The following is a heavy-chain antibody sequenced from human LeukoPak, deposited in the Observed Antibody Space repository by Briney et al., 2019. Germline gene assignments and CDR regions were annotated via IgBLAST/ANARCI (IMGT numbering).Heavy chain of an antibody. Sequence: PSQTLSLTCTVSGDSISSGDYYWSWIRQPAGKGLEWIGRISSSGSTNYNPSLKSRVTISVDTSKNQFSLKLSSVTAADTAVYYCARVGSSGWFEDYWGQGTLVTVSS. D-gene: IGHD6-19*01. CDR1: GDSISSGDYY. V-gene: IGHV4-61*02. J-gene: IGHJ4*02. CDR2: ISSSGST. CDR3: ARVGSSGWFEDY.